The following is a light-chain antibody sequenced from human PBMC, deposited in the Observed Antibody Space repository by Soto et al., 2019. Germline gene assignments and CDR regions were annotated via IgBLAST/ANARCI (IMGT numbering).Light chain of an antibody. CDR2: RAS. CDR3: HQHGGTPET. Sequence: EIVLTQSPGTLSLSPWERATLSCRASLSVPNDYVSWYQQKPGQPPRLLVFRASNRATGIPDRFSGSGSGTDFLLTISGLEPADSGTYLCHQHGGTPETFGLGTKVDIK. CDR1: LSVPNDY. J-gene: IGKJ1*01. V-gene: IGKV3-20*01.